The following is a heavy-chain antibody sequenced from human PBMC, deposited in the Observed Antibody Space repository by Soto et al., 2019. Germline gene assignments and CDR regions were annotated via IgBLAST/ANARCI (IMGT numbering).Heavy chain of an antibody. CDR2: IYYSGSA. CDR3: AREIKAGPLSGWFDP. CDR1: GGSISDGDHF. J-gene: IGHJ5*02. V-gene: IGHV4-31*03. D-gene: IGHD3-10*01. Sequence: SETLSLTCTVSGGSISDGDHFWTWIRQHPGKGLEWIGYIYYSGSAYYNPSLESRVTISVDTSKNQFSLQLSSVTAADTAVYYCAREIKAGPLSGWFDPWGQGTLVTVSS.